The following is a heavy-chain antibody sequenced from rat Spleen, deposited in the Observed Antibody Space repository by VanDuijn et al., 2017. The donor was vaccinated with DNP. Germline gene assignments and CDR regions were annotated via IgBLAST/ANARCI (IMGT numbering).Heavy chain of an antibody. CDR1: GFSFSSAW. CDR3: IWDYRNWFPQ. J-gene: IGHJ3*01. Sequence: EVQLVETGGSLVQPGKSLRLTCATSGFSFSSAWMHWVRQSPDKPLEWVAQIKANSNNYATYYAESVTGRFTISRDDSKSSVYLQMNSLKEEDTAIYYCIWDYRNWFPQWGQGTLVTVSS. CDR2: IKANSNNYAT. V-gene: IGHV6-8*01. D-gene: IGHD1-1*01.